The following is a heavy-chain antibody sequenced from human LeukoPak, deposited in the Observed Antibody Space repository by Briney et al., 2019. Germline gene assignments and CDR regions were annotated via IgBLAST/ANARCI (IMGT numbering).Heavy chain of an antibody. Sequence: GGSLRLSCAASGFTFSSYAMHWVRQAPGKWLEWVAVISYDGSNKYYADSVKGRFTISRDNSKNTLYLQMNSLRAEDTAVYYCARWYYYDSSGYPDYWGQGTLVTVSS. CDR3: ARWYYYDSSGYPDY. V-gene: IGHV3-30*04. D-gene: IGHD3-22*01. CDR1: GFTFSSYA. CDR2: ISYDGSNK. J-gene: IGHJ4*02.